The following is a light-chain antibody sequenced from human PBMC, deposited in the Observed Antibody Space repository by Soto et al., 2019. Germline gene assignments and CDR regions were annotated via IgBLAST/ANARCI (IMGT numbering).Light chain of an antibody. Sequence: DIVMTQSPDSLAVSLGERATINCRSSQRVLKSSNGKNHLAWYQQKPGQPPRLLIYWSSYRGSGVPDRFSGGGSGTDFTLTISGLQAEDVAVYYCQQYGSPPAMFGQGTKVEI. J-gene: IGKJ1*01. CDR3: QQYGSPPAM. CDR2: WSS. V-gene: IGKV4-1*01. CDR1: QRVLKSSNGKNH.